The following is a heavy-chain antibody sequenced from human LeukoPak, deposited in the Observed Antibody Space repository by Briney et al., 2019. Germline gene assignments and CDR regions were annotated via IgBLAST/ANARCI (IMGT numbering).Heavy chain of an antibody. D-gene: IGHD2-2*01. CDR1: GYTFTGYY. Sequence: ASVKVSCKASGYTFTGYYMHWVRQAPGQGLEWMGWINPNSGGTNYAQKVQGRVTMTRDTSISTAYMELSRLRSDDTAVYYCAREGNVVVPAAEYYHYYYYMDVWGKGTMVTVSS. CDR3: AREGNVVVPAAEYYHYYYYMDV. J-gene: IGHJ6*03. CDR2: INPNSGGT. V-gene: IGHV1-2*02.